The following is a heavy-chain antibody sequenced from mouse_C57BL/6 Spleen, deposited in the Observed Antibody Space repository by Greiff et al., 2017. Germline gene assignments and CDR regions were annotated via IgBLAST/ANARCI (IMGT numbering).Heavy chain of an antibody. J-gene: IGHJ1*03. Sequence: QVQLQQSGPELVKPGASVKISCKASGYAFSSSWMNWVKQRPGKGLEWIGRIYPGDGDTNYNGKFKGKATLTADKSSSTAYMQLSSLTSEDSAVYFCARTMVTTSWYFDVWGTGTTVTVSS. V-gene: IGHV1-82*01. CDR3: ARTMVTTSWYFDV. CDR1: GYAFSSSW. D-gene: IGHD2-2*01. CDR2: IYPGDGDT.